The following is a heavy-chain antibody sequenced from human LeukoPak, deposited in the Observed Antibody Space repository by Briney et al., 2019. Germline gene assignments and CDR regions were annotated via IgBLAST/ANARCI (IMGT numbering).Heavy chain of an antibody. D-gene: IGHD3-22*01. CDR2: IKQDGSEK. CDR3: AREAHSSGVDY. CDR1: GFAFSSYA. V-gene: IGHV3-7*01. Sequence: GGSLRLSCAASGFAFSSYAMHWVRQGPGKGLEWVANIKQDGSEKYYVDSVKGRFTISRDNAKNSLYLQMNSLRAEDTAVYYCAREAHSSGVDYWGQGTLVTVSS. J-gene: IGHJ4*02.